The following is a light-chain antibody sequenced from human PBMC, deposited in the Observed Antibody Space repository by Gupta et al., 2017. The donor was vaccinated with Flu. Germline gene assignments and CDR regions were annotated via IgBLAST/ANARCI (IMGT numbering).Light chain of an antibody. V-gene: IGKV3-11*01. Sequence: TLSLSPGERATLSCRASQSISNYLAWYQQKPGQAPRLLISDASNRATGIPARFSGSGSGTDFTLTISGLEPEDFAVYYCQQRTIWPQITFAQGTRLEIK. CDR3: QQRTIWPQIT. J-gene: IGKJ5*01. CDR2: DAS. CDR1: QSISNY.